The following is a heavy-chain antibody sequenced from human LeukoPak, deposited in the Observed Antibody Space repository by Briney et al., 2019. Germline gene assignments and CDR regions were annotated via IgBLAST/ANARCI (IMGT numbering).Heavy chain of an antibody. V-gene: IGHV4-39*07. CDR3: ARAIRLWFGELSGNWFDP. Sequence: SETLSLTCTVSGGSISSSSYYWGWIRQPPGKGLEWIGSIYYSGSTYYNPSLKSRVTISVDRSKNQFSLKLSSVTAADTAVYYCARAIRLWFGELSGNWFDPWGQGTLVTVSS. J-gene: IGHJ5*02. D-gene: IGHD3-10*01. CDR1: GGSISSSSYY. CDR2: IYYSGST.